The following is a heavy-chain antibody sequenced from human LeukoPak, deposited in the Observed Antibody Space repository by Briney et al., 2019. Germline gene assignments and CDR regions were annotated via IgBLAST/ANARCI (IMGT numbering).Heavy chain of an antibody. CDR1: GGSISSAGYY. CDR2: IYYSGSP. CDR3: ARKGTDY. V-gene: IGHV4-31*03. Sequence: SQTLSLTCTVSGGSISSAGYYWSWIRQYPGKGLEWIGYIYYSGSPYYNPSLKSRVTISVDTSKNQFSLKLSSVTAADTAVYYCARKGTDYWGQGTLVTVSS. J-gene: IGHJ4*02.